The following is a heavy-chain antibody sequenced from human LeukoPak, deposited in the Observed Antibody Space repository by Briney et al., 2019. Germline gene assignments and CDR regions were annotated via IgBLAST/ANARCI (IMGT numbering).Heavy chain of an antibody. CDR3: ARGGTFVSDY. V-gene: IGHV3-7*01. CDR2: INQDGSEK. D-gene: IGHD1-1*01. CDR1: GFTFSTFW. Sequence: PGGSLRLSCAASGFTFSTFWMSWVRQAPGKGLEWVANINQDGSEKYYVDSMKGRFTVSRDNAKNSLYLQMDSLRAEDTAVYYCARGGTFVSDYWGQGTLVTVSP. J-gene: IGHJ4*02.